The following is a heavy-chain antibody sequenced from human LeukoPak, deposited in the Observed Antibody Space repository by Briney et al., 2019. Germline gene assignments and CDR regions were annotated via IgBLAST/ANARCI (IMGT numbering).Heavy chain of an antibody. Sequence: VSVKVSCKASRYDFTYCYIHWVRQAPGQGLEWMGVINLCGRDSDYAEKFQGRFTMTRDTSTGTVYMELRSLTSDDTAVYYCAKDLPAGFGSMAYWGQGTLVTVSS. D-gene: IGHD3-10*01. CDR3: AKDLPAGFGSMAY. CDR2: INLCGRDS. J-gene: IGHJ4*02. V-gene: IGHV1-46*01. CDR1: RYDFTYCY.